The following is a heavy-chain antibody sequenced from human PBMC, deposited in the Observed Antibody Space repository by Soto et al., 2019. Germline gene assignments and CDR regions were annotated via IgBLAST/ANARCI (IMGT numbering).Heavy chain of an antibody. CDR2: IYHSGST. CDR3: ARASITVTTLDY. CDR1: GGSISSGGYS. D-gene: IGHD4-17*01. V-gene: IGHV4-30-2*01. J-gene: IGHJ4*02. Sequence: QLQLQESGSGLVKPSQNLSITCAVSGGSISSGGYSWSWIRQPPGKGLEWIGYIYHSGSTYYNPSLKSRVTISVDRSKNQFSMKLSSVTAADTAVYYCARASITVTTLDYWGQGTLVTVSS.